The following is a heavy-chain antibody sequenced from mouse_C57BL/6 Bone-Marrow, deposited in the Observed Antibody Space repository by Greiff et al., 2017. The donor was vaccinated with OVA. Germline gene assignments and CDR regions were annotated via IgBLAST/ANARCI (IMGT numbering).Heavy chain of an antibody. CDR2: INPSTGGT. V-gene: IGHV1-42*01. Sequence: DVQLQESGPELVKPGASVKISCKASGYSFTGYYMNWVKQSPEKSLEWIGEINPSTGGTTYNQKFKAKATLTVDKSSSTAYMQLKSLTSEDSAVYYCARRWLLPYAMDYWGQGTSVTVSS. CDR1: GYSFTGYY. J-gene: IGHJ4*01. D-gene: IGHD2-3*01. CDR3: ARRWLLPYAMDY.